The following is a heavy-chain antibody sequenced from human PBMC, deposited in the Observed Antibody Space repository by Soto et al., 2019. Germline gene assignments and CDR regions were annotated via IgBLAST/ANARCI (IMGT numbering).Heavy chain of an antibody. D-gene: IGHD4-17*01. V-gene: IGHV4-31*03. CDR3: ARTSGDYGLSKYFQH. Sequence: QVQLQESGPGLVEPSQTLSLICTVSGGSISSGDYYWSWIRQPPGKGLEWIGYIYYSGTTFHNPSLKSRVSLSVDTSKNLFSLKLSSVTAADTAVYYCARTSGDYGLSKYFQHWGQGTLVTVSS. J-gene: IGHJ1*01. CDR1: GGSISSGDYY. CDR2: IYYSGTT.